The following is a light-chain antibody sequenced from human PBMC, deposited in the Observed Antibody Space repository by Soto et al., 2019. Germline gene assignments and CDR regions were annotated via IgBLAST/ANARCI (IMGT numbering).Light chain of an antibody. Sequence: QMTQSPSSLSASVGARVTNTCRASQNIRTSLNWYQQKPGKAPSLLIYGASTLQSGVPSRFSGSASATDFTLTISSLQPEDFATYYCQQSYTTPRTFGQGTKVEIK. CDR1: QNIRTS. CDR3: QQSYTTPRT. V-gene: IGKV1-39*01. CDR2: GAS. J-gene: IGKJ1*01.